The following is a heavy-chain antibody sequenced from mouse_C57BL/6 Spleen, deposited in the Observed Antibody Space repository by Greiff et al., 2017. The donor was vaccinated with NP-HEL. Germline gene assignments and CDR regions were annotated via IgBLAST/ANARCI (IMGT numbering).Heavy chain of an antibody. V-gene: IGHV1-53*01. Sequence: VQLQQPGTELVKPGASVKLSCKASGYTFTSYWMHWVKQRPGQGLEWIGNINPSNGGTNYNEKFKSKATLTVDKSSSTAYMQLSSLTSEDSAVYYCARSYYYGSSYTLYYAMDYWGQGTSVTVSS. CDR1: GYTFTSYW. CDR3: ARSYYYGSSYTLYYAMDY. D-gene: IGHD1-1*01. J-gene: IGHJ4*01. CDR2: INPSNGGT.